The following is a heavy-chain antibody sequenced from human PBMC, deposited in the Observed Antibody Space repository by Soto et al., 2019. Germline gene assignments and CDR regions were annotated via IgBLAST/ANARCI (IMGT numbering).Heavy chain of an antibody. Sequence: GSLSLSCAASGFTLSSYAMHWVRQAPGKGLEWVAVISYDGSNKYYADSVKGRFTISRDNSKNTLYLQMNSLRAEDTAVYYCSCETKVLVANGFDYWGQGTLVTVSS. CDR3: SCETKVLVANGFDY. CDR2: ISYDGSNK. J-gene: IGHJ4*02. CDR1: GFTLSSYA. D-gene: IGHD5-12*01. V-gene: IGHV3-30-3*01.